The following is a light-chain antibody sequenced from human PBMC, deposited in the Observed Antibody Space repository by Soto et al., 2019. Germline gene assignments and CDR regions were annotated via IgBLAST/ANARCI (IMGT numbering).Light chain of an antibody. CDR3: QQYGSSPRT. CDR2: GAS. CDR1: QSVSSSY. V-gene: IGKV3-20*01. J-gene: IGKJ1*01. Sequence: EIVLTQSPGTLSLSTGERATLSCRASQSVSSSYLAWYQQKPGQAPRLLIYGASSRATGTPDRFSGSGSGTDFTLTISRLEPEDFAVYYCQQYGSSPRTFGQGTKVDIK.